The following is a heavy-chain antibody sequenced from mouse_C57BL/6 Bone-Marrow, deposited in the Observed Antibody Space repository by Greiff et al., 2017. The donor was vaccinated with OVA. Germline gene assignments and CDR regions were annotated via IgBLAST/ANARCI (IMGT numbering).Heavy chain of an antibody. V-gene: IGHV1-80*01. D-gene: IGHD1-1*01. CDR3: ARRYYYGSSYRYFDV. J-gene: IGHJ1*03. Sequence: QVQLQQSGAELVKPGASVKISCKASGYAFSSYWMNWVKQRPGKGLEWIGQIYPGDGDTNYNGKFKGKATLTADKSSSTAYMQLSSLTSEDSAVYFCARRYYYGSSYRYFDVWGTGTTVTVSS. CDR1: GYAFSSYW. CDR2: IYPGDGDT.